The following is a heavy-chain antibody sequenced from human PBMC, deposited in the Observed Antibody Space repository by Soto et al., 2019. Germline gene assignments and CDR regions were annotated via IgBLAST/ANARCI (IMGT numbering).Heavy chain of an antibody. J-gene: IGHJ4*02. CDR1: GGSFSVYY. CDR2: INHSGST. V-gene: IGHV4-34*01. Sequence: SETLSLTCAVYGGSFSVYYWSWIRHPPGKGLEWIGEINHSGSTIYNPSLKSRVTISVDTSKNQFSLKLTSVTAADTAVYYCARVRYCSGGRCYNYFDYWGQGTLVTVSS. D-gene: IGHD2-15*01. CDR3: ARVRYCSGGRCYNYFDY.